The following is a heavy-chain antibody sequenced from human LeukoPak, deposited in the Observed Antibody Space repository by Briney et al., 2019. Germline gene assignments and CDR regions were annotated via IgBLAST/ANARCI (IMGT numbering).Heavy chain of an antibody. CDR3: ARGGPAAGRFDY. CDR1: GFTFSSNY. J-gene: IGHJ4*02. Sequence: GGSLRLSCAASGFTFSSNYISWVRQAPGKGLEWVSVIYSGGSTYYADSVKGRFTISRDNSKNTLYLQMNSLRAEDTAVYYCARGGPAAGRFDYWGQGTLVTVSS. D-gene: IGHD6-13*01. V-gene: IGHV3-66*01. CDR2: IYSGGST.